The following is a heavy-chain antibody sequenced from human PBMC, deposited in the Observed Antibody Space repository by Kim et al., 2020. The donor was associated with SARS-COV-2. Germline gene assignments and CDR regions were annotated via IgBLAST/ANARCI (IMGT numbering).Heavy chain of an antibody. V-gene: IGHV3-23*01. Sequence: GGSLRLSCVASGFTFSSYAMSWGRQAPGKGLEWVSVIRGGGGVSFYEDSVKGRFTISRDNSKNTLFLQLRSLRVEDTALYYCAKCSYSDGNDAFDMWGQGTLVTVSS. CDR3: AKCSYSDGNDAFDM. D-gene: IGHD1-26*01. CDR1: GFTFSSYA. J-gene: IGHJ3*02. CDR2: IRGGGGVS.